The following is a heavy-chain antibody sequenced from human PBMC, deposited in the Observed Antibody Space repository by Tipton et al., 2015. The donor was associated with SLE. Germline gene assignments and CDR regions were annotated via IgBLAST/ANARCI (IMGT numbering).Heavy chain of an antibody. J-gene: IGHJ4*02. V-gene: IGHV3-53*01. CDR1: GFTVSSNY. D-gene: IGHD3-10*01. CDR3: ARAPEGSMGDY. Sequence: SLRLSCAASGFTVSSNYMSWVRQAPGKGLEWVSVIYSGGSTYYADSVKGRFTISRDNSKNTLYLQMNSLRAEDTAVYYCARAPEGSMGDYWGQGTVVTVSS. CDR2: IYSGGST.